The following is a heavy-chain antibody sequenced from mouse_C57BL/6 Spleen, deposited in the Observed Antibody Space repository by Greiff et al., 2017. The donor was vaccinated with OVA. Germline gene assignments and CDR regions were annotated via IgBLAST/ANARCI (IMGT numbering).Heavy chain of an antibody. J-gene: IGHJ1*03. CDR2: ISSGSSTI. D-gene: IGHD2-2*01. Sequence: DVMLVESGGGLVKPGGSLKLSCAASGFTFSDYGMHWVRQAPEKGLEWVAYISSGSSTIYYADTVKGRFTISRDNAKNTLFLQMTSLRSEDTAMYYCAGGGLRHWYFDVWGTGTTVTVSS. CDR1: GFTFSDYG. V-gene: IGHV5-17*01. CDR3: AGGGLRHWYFDV.